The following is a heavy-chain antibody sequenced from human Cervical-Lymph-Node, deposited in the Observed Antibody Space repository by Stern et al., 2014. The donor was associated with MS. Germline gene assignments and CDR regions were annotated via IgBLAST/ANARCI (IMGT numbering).Heavy chain of an antibody. V-gene: IGHV4-31*03. Sequence: QLQLQESGPGLVRPSQTLSLTCIVSGGAVTSGGNFWSWIRQHPGKGLEWIGYIYYSGTSHYNPSLKSRVTISIDTPKNQFSLKLHSLSAADTAVYYCATSPTPRATLFDNWGQGILVTVSS. CDR1: GGAVTSGGNF. CDR2: IYYSGTS. CDR3: ATSPTPRATLFDN. J-gene: IGHJ4*02.